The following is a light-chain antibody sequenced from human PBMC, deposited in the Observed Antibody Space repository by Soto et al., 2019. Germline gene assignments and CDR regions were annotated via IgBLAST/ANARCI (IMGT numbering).Light chain of an antibody. CDR3: AAWDHSLRSYV. V-gene: IGLV1-47*01. J-gene: IGLJ1*01. Sequence: QYVLTQPSSASGTPGQTVTMSCSGSDSNVAIGYVYWYQQLPGTAPKLLIYKNHQRPSGVPDRFSGSKSGTSASLAVSGLRSEDEAEYYCAAWDHSLRSYVFGSGTKLTVL. CDR1: DSNVAIGY. CDR2: KNH.